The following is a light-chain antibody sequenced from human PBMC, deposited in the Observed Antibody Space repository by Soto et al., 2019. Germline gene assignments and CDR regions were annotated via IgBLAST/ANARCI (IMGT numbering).Light chain of an antibody. CDR3: QSWDTGIHRV. CDR1: SGHSTYA. J-gene: IGLJ2*01. Sequence: HPVLAQSPSASASLGASVKLTCTLSSGHSTYAIAWHQQQPEKGPRYLMKLNSDGSHTKGDGIPDRFSGSSSGAERYLSISSHQSEDEADYYCQSWDTGIHRVFGGGTKLTVL. CDR2: LNSDGSH. V-gene: IGLV4-69*01.